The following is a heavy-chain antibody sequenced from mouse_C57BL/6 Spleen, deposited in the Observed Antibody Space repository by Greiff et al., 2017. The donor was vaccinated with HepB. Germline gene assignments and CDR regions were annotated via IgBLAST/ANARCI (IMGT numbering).Heavy chain of an antibody. D-gene: IGHD1-2*01. Sequence: QVQLQQSGAELARPGASVKMSCKASGYTFTSYTMHWVKQRPGQGLEWIGYINPSSGYTKYNQKFKDKATLTADKSSSTAYMQLSSLTSEDSAVYYCARGAPYYGQIYRAMDYWGQGTSVTVSS. CDR1: GYTFTSYT. CDR2: INPSSGYT. CDR3: ARGAPYYGQIYRAMDY. J-gene: IGHJ4*01. V-gene: IGHV1-4*01.